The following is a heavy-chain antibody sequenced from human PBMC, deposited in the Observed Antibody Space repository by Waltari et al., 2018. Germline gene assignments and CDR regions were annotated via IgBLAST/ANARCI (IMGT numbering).Heavy chain of an antibody. J-gene: IGHJ4*02. Sequence: QVQLVQSGAAVKKPGSSVKVSCKASGGTFSSYAISWVRQAHGQGLEWMGRIIPSLGAANDAQKFQGRVTITADKSTRPAYLELSSLRSEDTAVYYCVFGRWTAAANYFDYWGQGTLVTVSS. D-gene: IGHD6-13*01. CDR2: IIPSLGAA. CDR3: VFGRWTAAANYFDY. CDR1: GGTFSSYA. V-gene: IGHV1-69*08.